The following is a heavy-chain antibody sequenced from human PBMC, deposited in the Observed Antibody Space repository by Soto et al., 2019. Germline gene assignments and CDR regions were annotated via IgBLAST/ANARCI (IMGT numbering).Heavy chain of an antibody. CDR3: ANENGVVVVGAY. CDR2: LSYDGRNK. CDR1: GFTFSSYG. V-gene: IGHV3-30*18. J-gene: IGHJ4*02. D-gene: IGHD2-15*01. Sequence: QVQLVESGGGVVQPGRSLRLSCAASGFTFSSYGMHCVRQAPGKGLEWGAVLSYDGRNKYYADSVKGRITISRDNSKNTRYLQMNSLRAEETAVYYCANENGVVVVGAYWGQGTLVTVSS.